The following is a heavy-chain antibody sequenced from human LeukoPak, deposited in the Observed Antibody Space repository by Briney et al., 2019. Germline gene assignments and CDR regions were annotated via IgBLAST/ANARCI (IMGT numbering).Heavy chain of an antibody. D-gene: IGHD3-16*01. J-gene: IGHJ4*02. Sequence: PSETLSLTCIVSGASISTNTHYWGWVRQPPGKGLEWIASIHHTGTPYYNPSLKSRVTISVDTSKNQFSLQFSSVIAADTAVYYCARGTWGIFDYWGQGTLVTVSS. V-gene: IGHV4-39*01. CDR3: ARGTWGIFDY. CDR2: IHHTGTP. CDR1: GASISTNTHY.